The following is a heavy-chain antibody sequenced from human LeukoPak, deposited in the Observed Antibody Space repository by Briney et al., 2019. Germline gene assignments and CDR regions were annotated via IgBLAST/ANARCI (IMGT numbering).Heavy chain of an antibody. V-gene: IGHV3-48*02. CDR3: AQKGGTDH. D-gene: IGHD2-15*01. CDR2: ISSTSSAM. CDR1: GFTFSRFG. J-gene: IGHJ4*02. Sequence: GGSLRLSCAASGFTFSRFGMNWVRQAPGKGLEWISYISSTSSAMYYADSVKGRFTISRDNAKNSLYLQMSSLRDEDTAVYYCAQKGGTDHWGQGTLVTVSS.